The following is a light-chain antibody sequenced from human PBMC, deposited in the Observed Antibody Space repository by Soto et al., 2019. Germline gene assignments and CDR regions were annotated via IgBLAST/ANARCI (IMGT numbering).Light chain of an antibody. V-gene: IGLV2-23*02. CDR3: CSYAGSSTSLYV. CDR1: SSDVGSYNL. CDR2: EVS. J-gene: IGLJ1*01. Sequence: QSALTQPASVSGSPGQSITISCTGTSSDVGSYNLVSWYQQHPGKAPKLMIYEVSKRPSGVSNRVSGSKSGNTASLTISGLQAEDEADYYCCSYAGSSTSLYVFGTGTKLTVL.